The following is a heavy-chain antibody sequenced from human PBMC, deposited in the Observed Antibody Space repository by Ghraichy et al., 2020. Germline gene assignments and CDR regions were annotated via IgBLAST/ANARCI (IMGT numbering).Heavy chain of an antibody. CDR1: GGSISSYY. Sequence: SETLSLTCTVSGGSISSYYWSWIRQPPGKGLEWIGYIYYSGSTNYNPSLKSRVTISVDTSKNLFSLKLSSVTAADTAVYYCARGPLYYYDSSGPLYWYFDLWGRGTLVTVSS. J-gene: IGHJ2*01. V-gene: IGHV4-59*01. D-gene: IGHD3-22*01. CDR2: IYYSGST. CDR3: ARGPLYYYDSSGPLYWYFDL.